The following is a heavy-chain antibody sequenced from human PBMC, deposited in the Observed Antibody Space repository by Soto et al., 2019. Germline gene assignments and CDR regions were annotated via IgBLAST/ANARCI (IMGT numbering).Heavy chain of an antibody. CDR3: ARGALEDCSSTSCYAYYYGMDV. Sequence: QVQLVESGGGLVKPGGSLRLSCAASGFTFSDYYMSWIRQAPGKGLEWVSYISSSSSYTNYADSVKGRFTISRDNAKNSLYLQMNSLRAEDTAVYYCARGALEDCSSTSCYAYYYGMDVWGQGTTVTVSS. J-gene: IGHJ6*02. V-gene: IGHV3-11*05. D-gene: IGHD2-2*01. CDR2: ISSSSSYT. CDR1: GFTFSDYY.